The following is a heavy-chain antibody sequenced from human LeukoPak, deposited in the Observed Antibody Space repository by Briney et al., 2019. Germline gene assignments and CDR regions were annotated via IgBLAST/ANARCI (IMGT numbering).Heavy chain of an antibody. J-gene: IGHJ6*03. V-gene: IGHV3-66*01. Sequence: GGSLRLSCAASGFTVSSNYMSWVRQAPGKGLEWVSVIYSGGSTYYADSVKGRFTISRDNSKNTLYLQMNSLRAEDTAVYYCARDFTTGDNYYYYMDVWGKGTTVTVSS. CDR1: GFTVSSNY. D-gene: IGHD1-1*01. CDR2: IYSGGST. CDR3: ARDFTTGDNYYYYMDV.